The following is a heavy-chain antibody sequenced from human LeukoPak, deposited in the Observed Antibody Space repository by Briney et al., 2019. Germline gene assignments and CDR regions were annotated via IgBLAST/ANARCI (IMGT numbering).Heavy chain of an antibody. V-gene: IGHV3-30-3*01. CDR3: ARAGDDILTGYVDY. CDR1: GFTFSSYA. D-gene: IGHD3-9*01. CDR2: TSYDGSNK. J-gene: IGHJ4*02. Sequence: PGGSLRLSCAASGFTFSSYAMHWVRQAPGKGLEWVAVTSYDGSNKYYADSVKGRFTISRDNSKNTLYLQMNSLRAEDTAVYYCARAGDDILTGYVDYWGQGTLVTVSS.